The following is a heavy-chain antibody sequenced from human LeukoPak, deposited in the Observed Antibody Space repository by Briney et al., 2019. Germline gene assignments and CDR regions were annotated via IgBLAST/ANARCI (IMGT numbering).Heavy chain of an antibody. CDR1: GFTFSSFG. V-gene: IGHV3-23*01. CDR3: AKAYYYGSGRYYYMDV. J-gene: IGHJ6*03. CDR2: ISSSGVST. D-gene: IGHD3-10*01. Sequence: GGSLRLSCAVAGFTFSSFGMSWVRQAPGKGLEWVSGISSSGVSTYYADSVKGRFTISRDNSKNTLYLQMNSLRAEDTAVYYCAKAYYYGSGRYYYMDVWGKGTTVTISS.